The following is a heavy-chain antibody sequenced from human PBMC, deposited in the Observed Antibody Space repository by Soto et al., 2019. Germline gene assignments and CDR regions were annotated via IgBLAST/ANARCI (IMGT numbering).Heavy chain of an antibody. CDR1: GGSISSGGYY. CDR2: IYYSGST. CDR3: ARGGGSYYATGNFDY. J-gene: IGHJ4*02. D-gene: IGHD1-26*01. V-gene: IGHV4-31*03. Sequence: QVQLQESGPGLVKPSHTLSLTCTVSGGSISSGGYYWSWIRQHPGKGLEWIGYIYYSGSTYYNPSLKSRVTMSVDTSKNQFSLKLSSVTAADTAVYYCARGGGSYYATGNFDYWGQGTLVTVSS.